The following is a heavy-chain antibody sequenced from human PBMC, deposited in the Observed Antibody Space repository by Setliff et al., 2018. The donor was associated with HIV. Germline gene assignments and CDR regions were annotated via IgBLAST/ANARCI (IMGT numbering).Heavy chain of an antibody. CDR2: ISAYNGNT. V-gene: IGHV1-18*01. Sequence: ASVKVSCKASGYTFTSYDISWVRKAPGQGLEWMGWISAYNGNTNYAQKLQGRVTMTTDTSTSTAYMELRSLRSDDTAVYYCAREIGDYYDSSGYYPPTDYYYGMDVWCQGTTVTGS. D-gene: IGHD3-22*01. CDR3: AREIGDYYDSSGYYPPTDYYYGMDV. CDR1: GYTFTSYD. J-gene: IGHJ6*02.